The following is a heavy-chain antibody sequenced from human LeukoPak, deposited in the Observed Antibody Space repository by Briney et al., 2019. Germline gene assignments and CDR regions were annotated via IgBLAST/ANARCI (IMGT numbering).Heavy chain of an antibody. V-gene: IGHV4-59*01. Sequence: SETLSLTCTVSGGSISSYYWSWIQQPPGKGLEWIGYIYYSGSTNYNPSLKSRVTISVDTSKNQFSLKLSSVTAADTAVYYCARDDHYYDSSVTIWGQGTMVTVSS. CDR3: ARDDHYYDSSVTI. J-gene: IGHJ3*02. CDR2: IYYSGST. D-gene: IGHD3-22*01. CDR1: GGSISSYY.